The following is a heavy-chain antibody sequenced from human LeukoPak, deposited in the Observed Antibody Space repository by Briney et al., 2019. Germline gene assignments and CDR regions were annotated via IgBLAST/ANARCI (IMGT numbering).Heavy chain of an antibody. CDR3: TRVSTTGVGGRGYFDQ. V-gene: IGHV3-23*01. J-gene: IGHJ4*02. Sequence: PGGSLRLSCAASGFTFTSYAMSWVRQPPGRGLEWVSFITDSSGGDSKYYAASVRGRFTISRDSSKSTLYLQMNSLRAEDTAVYYCTRVSTTGVGGRGYFDQWGQGTQVTVSS. D-gene: IGHD1-1*01. CDR2: ITDSSGGDSK. CDR1: GFTFTSYA.